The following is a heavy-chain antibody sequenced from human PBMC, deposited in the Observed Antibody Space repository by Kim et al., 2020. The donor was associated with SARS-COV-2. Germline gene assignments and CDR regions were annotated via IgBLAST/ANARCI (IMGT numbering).Heavy chain of an antibody. D-gene: IGHD3-22*01. CDR3: ARGPRNYASSGYTPYYFD. CDR2: INHSGSN. V-gene: IGHV4-34*01. J-gene: IGHJ4*01. Sequence: SETLSLTCAVYGGSFSGYYWSWIRQPPGKGLEWIGEINHSGSNNYNPSLKSRVTISVDKSKNQFSLKLSSVTAADTAVYYCARGPRNYASSGYTPYYFD. CDR1: GGSFSGYY.